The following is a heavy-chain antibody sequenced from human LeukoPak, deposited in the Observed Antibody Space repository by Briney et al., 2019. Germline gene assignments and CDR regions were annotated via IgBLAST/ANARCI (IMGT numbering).Heavy chain of an antibody. J-gene: IGHJ5*01. D-gene: IGHD4/OR15-4a*01. CDR1: GFIFDNFD. CDR2: VSFDGTNN. CDR3: ARDRNVVGADFDS. Sequence: PGGSLRLSCAASGFIFDNFDIHWVRQAPGRGLEWVSIVSFDGTNNFYGDSAKGRFTVSRDNSNNTVYLHMNSLRPDDTAVYFCARDRNVVGADFDSWGQGTLVTVSS. V-gene: IGHV3-30*04.